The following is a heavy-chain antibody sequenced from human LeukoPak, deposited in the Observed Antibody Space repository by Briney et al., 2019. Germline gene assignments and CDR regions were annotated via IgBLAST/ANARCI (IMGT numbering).Heavy chain of an antibody. CDR1: GGSFSGYY. Sequence: SETLSLTCAVYGGSFSGYYWSWIRQPPGKGLEWIGEINHSGSTNYNPSLKSRVTISVDTSKNQFSLKLSSVTAADTAVYYRAIWFGEAFDYWGQGTLVTVSS. CDR3: AIWFGEAFDY. J-gene: IGHJ4*02. CDR2: INHSGST. V-gene: IGHV4-34*01. D-gene: IGHD3-10*01.